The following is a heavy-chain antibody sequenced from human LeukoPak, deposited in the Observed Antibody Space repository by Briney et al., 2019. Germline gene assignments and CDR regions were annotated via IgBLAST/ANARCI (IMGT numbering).Heavy chain of an antibody. CDR1: GFTFSSYS. CDR2: ISSNGSTL. CDR3: ARDSSVTAAPIDY. J-gene: IGHJ4*02. Sequence: GGSLRLSCASFGFTFSSYSMNWVRQVPGKGLEWVSYISSNGSTLLYADSLKGRFTISRDDPENPFYRQMNDLRAEDTAVYYCARDSSVTAAPIDYWGQGTLVTVSS. D-gene: IGHD6-25*01. V-gene: IGHV3-48*01.